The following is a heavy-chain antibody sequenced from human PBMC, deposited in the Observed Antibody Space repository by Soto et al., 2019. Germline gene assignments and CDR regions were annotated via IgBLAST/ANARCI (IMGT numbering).Heavy chain of an antibody. J-gene: IGHJ4*02. CDR2: IFYSGSI. CDR1: GGSVSGYY. CDR3: ARASTLFGVVLSD. Sequence: PSETLSLTCTVSGGSVSGYYWSWIRQPPGKGLEWIGYIFYSGSIKYNPSLKSRVTMSVDTSKNQLSLRLTSVTAADTAVYFCARASTLFGVVLSDWGQGSQVTVSS. V-gene: IGHV4-59*08. D-gene: IGHD3-3*01.